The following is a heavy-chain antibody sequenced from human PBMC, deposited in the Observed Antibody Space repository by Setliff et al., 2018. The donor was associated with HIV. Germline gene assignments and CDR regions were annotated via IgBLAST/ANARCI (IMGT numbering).Heavy chain of an antibody. Sequence: ASVKVSCKASGYTFTGYYMHWVRQAPGQGLEWMGWINPNNGGTNYAQKFQGRVTMTRDTSISTAYMEVSRLRSDDTAVYYCANRYCSSTSCYLGWFDPWGQGTLVTVSS. J-gene: IGHJ5*02. CDR1: GYTFTGYY. D-gene: IGHD2-2*01. CDR2: INPNNGGT. V-gene: IGHV1-2*02. CDR3: ANRYCSSTSCYLGWFDP.